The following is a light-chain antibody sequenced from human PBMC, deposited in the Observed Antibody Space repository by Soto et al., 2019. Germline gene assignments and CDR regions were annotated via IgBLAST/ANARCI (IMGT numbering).Light chain of an antibody. CDR3: QHYGSSAYT. CDR2: GAS. V-gene: IGKV3-20*01. Sequence: EFVLTQSPGTLSLSPGERATLSCRASQSVRSNYLAWYQQKPGQSPRLLVYGASNRATGIPERFRGSGSGTDFTLTISRLEPEDFAVCYCQHYGSSAYTFGQGTTLEIK. CDR1: QSVRSNY. J-gene: IGKJ2*01.